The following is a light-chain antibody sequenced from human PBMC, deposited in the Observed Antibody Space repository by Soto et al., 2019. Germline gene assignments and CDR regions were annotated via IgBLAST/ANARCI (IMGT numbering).Light chain of an antibody. V-gene: IGLV1-44*01. CDR1: SSRLGSGA. CDR2: DND. Sequence: QSVLTQPPSASATPGQRVTISCSGGSSRLGSGAISWYQHAPGAAPKLLIYDNDQRPSGVPDRFSGSKSGTSASLAISGLQSEDEADYFCALWDDSLRGPVFGGGTKVTVL. CDR3: ALWDDSLRGPV. J-gene: IGLJ3*02.